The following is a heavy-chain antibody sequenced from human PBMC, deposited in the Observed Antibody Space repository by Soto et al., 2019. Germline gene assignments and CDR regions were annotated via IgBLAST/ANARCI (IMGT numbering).Heavy chain of an antibody. CDR1: GYPFTRHA. J-gene: IGHJ4*02. Sequence: ASVKVSCNASGYPFTRHALPWVRHAPVQRLQWMGWINAPNGNTKYSQKFQGRGTITRDTSASTAYMELSSLRSEDTAVYYCASCVTVKEAIGYWGQGTLVTVSS. D-gene: IGHD2-2*02. CDR3: ASCVTVKEAIGY. CDR2: INAPNGNT. V-gene: IGHV1-3*01.